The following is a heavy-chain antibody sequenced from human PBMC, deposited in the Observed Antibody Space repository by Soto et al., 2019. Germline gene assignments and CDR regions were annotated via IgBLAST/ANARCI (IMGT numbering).Heavy chain of an antibody. V-gene: IGHV1-46*03. D-gene: IGHD3-10*01. CDR1: GYTFTSYY. J-gene: IGHJ5*02. Sequence: QVQLVQSGAEVKKPGASVKVSCKASGYTFTSYYMHWVRQAPGQGLEWMGIINPSGGSTSYAQKFQGRVTRTRDTSTSTVYMELSSLRSEDTAVYYCARVAVGSGSYSLWFGPWGQGTLVTVSS. CDR3: ARVAVGSGSYSLWFGP. CDR2: INPSGGST.